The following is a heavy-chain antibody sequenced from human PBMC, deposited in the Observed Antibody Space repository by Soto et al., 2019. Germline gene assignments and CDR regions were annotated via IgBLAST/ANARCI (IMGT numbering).Heavy chain of an antibody. D-gene: IGHD3-10*01. Sequence: QVQLVESGGGVVQPGRSLRLSCAASGFTFSSYGMHWVRQAPGKGLEWVAVISYDGSNKYYADSVKGRFTISRDNSKNTLYLQMNSLKTEDTAVYYCAKPPHWSGSGSSRARLGYYYYGMDVWGQGTTVTVSS. CDR1: GFTFSSYG. CDR3: AKPPHWSGSGSSRARLGYYYYGMDV. J-gene: IGHJ6*02. V-gene: IGHV3-30*18. CDR2: ISYDGSNK.